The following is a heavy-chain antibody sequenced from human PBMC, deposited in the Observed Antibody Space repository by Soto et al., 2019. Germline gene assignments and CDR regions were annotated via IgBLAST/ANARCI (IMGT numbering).Heavy chain of an antibody. CDR3: ARDTVVGYCSGGSCYGWYFDL. CDR1: GFTFSSYA. Sequence: QVQLVESGGGVVQPGRSLRLSCAASGFTFSSYAMHWVRQAPGKGLEWVAVISYDGSNKYYADSVKGRFTISRDNSKNTLYLQMNSLRAEDTAVYYCARDTVVGYCSGGSCYGWYFDLWDRGTLVTVSS. V-gene: IGHV3-30-3*01. CDR2: ISYDGSNK. J-gene: IGHJ2*01. D-gene: IGHD2-15*01.